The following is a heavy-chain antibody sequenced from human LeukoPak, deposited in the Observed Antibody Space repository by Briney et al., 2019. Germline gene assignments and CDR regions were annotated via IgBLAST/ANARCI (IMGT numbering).Heavy chain of an antibody. CDR2: INSNTGGT. Sequence: GASVKVSCKATGYTFTGSFMHWVRQALGQGVEWMGWINSNTGGTKFAQKFQDRVTMTRDTSISTAYMELSSLRSDDTAVYYCARADPVDYWGQGTHITVSS. CDR1: GYTFTGSF. CDR3: ARADPVDY. V-gene: IGHV1-2*02. J-gene: IGHJ4*02.